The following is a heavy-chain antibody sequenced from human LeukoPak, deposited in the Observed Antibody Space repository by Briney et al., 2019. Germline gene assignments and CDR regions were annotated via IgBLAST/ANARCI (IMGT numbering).Heavy chain of an antibody. J-gene: IGHJ4*02. Sequence: SVKVSCKASGGTFSSYAISWVRQAPGQGLEWMGGIIPIFGTANYAQKFQGRVTITADKSTSAVYMELSSLRSEDTAVYYCARASGYSDPNFDYWGQGTLVTVSS. CDR2: IIPIFGTA. D-gene: IGHD3-10*01. V-gene: IGHV1-69*06. CDR1: GGTFSSYA. CDR3: ARASGYSDPNFDY.